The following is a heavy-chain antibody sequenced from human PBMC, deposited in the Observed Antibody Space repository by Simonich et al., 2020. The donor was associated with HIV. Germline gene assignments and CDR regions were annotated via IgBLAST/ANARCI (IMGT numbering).Heavy chain of an antibody. V-gene: IGHV4-34*01. CDR3: ARYTPAYSRGHWYFDL. CDR2: INHSGST. CDR1: GGSFSGNF. Sequence: QVQLQQWGAGLLKPSETLSLTCAVYGGSFSGNFWTWIRQTPGKGLEWIGEINHSGSTNYNPSLKSRVTISVDSSKNQFSRNLSSVTAADTAVYYCARYTPAYSRGHWYFDLWGRGTLVTVSS. J-gene: IGHJ2*01. D-gene: IGHD6-19*01.